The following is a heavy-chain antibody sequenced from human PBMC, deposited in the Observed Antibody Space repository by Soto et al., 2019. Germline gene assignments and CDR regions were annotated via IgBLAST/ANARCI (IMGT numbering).Heavy chain of an antibody. CDR3: ARDNGYESDY. V-gene: IGHV1-18*01. Sequence: QVQLVQSGAEVKKPGASVKVSCKASGYTFTSYGISWVRQAPGQGLEWMGWLSAYNGNTNYEQKHKGRVTMTTHTATSTAYMELRSLRSDDTAGYYCARDNGYESDYWGQGTLVTVSS. CDR1: GYTFTSYG. J-gene: IGHJ4*02. CDR2: LSAYNGNT. D-gene: IGHD5-12*01.